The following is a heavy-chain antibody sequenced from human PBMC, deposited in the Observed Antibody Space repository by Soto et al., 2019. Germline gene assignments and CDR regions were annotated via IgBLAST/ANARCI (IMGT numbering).Heavy chain of an antibody. Sequence: PSETLSLTCAVYGGSFSGYYWSWIRQPPGKGLEWIGEINHSGSTNYNPSLKSRAALSVDTSKNQFSLKLRSVTAADTAVYYCARGRGYGYGIDYWGQGTLVTVS. CDR2: INHSGST. D-gene: IGHD5-18*01. V-gene: IGHV4-34*01. CDR3: ARGRGYGYGIDY. CDR1: GGSFSGYY. J-gene: IGHJ4*02.